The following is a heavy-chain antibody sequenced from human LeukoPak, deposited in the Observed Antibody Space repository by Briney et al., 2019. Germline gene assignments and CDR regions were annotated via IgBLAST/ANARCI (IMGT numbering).Heavy chain of an antibody. V-gene: IGHV4-59*01. D-gene: IGHD5-24*01. Sequence: SETLSLTCTVSGDSISNNYWSCIPQPPGKGLEWIGYIYFGGSTNYNPSLKSRVTISVDTSKNQFSLRLSSVTAADTAVYYCARDRDNRWPQKFDYWGQGTLVTVSS. J-gene: IGHJ4*02. CDR1: GDSISNNY. CDR2: IYFGGST. CDR3: ARDRDNRWPQKFDY.